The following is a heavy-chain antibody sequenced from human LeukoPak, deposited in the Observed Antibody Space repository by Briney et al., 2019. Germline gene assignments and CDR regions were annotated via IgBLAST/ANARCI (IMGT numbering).Heavy chain of an antibody. CDR1: GFTFSSYA. J-gene: IGHJ4*02. Sequence: HAGGSLRLSCAASGFTFSSYAMHGVRQAPGKGLEWVAVISYDGSNKYYADSVKGRFNISRDNSQSTLYLQMNSLRAEDKGVYYCARLDTVVTPADYWGQGTLVTDSS. CDR2: ISYDGSNK. D-gene: IGHD4-23*01. V-gene: IGHV3-30-3*01. CDR3: ARLDTVVTPADY.